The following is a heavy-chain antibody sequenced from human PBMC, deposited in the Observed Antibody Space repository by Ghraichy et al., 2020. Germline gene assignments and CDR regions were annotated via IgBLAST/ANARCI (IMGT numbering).Heavy chain of an antibody. CDR3: AKDSKRFDY. J-gene: IGHJ4*02. CDR1: GFSFSSYA. Sequence: GGSLRLSCVASGFSFSSYAMSWVRQAPGKGLEWVSVISASSTVTYYADSMKGRFTISRDNSKNTLFLQMNSLRAEDTAVYYCAKDSKRFDYWGQGTLVTVSS. CDR2: ISASSTVT. V-gene: IGHV3-23*01.